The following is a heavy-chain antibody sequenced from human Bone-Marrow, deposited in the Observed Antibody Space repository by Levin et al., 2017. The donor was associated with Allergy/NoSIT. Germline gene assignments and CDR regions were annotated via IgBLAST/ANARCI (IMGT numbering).Heavy chain of an antibody. V-gene: IGHV4-39*01. CDR2: IYYSGST. CDR1: GGSISSSSYY. D-gene: IGHD3-10*01. Sequence: SQTLSLTCTVSGGSISSSSYYWGWIRQPPGKGLEWIGSIYYSGSTYYNPSLKSRVTISVDTSKNQFSLKLSSVTAADTAVYYCARQRGTMVRGVKGGNWFDPWGQGTLVTVSS. CDR3: ARQRGTMVRGVKGGNWFDP. J-gene: IGHJ5*02.